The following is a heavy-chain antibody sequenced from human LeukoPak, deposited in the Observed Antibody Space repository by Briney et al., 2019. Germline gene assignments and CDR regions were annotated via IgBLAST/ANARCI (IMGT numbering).Heavy chain of an antibody. V-gene: IGHV4-39*01. D-gene: IGHD7-27*01. Sequence: PSETLSLTCTVSGVSISSSSFYWGWVRQPPGKGLEWIGYIYYSGRTNYNPSLKSRVTISIDTSKNQFSLKLTSVTAADTAIYYCARLPGRTFDYWGQGTLVTVSS. J-gene: IGHJ4*02. CDR2: IYYSGRT. CDR1: GVSISSSSFY. CDR3: ARLPGRTFDY.